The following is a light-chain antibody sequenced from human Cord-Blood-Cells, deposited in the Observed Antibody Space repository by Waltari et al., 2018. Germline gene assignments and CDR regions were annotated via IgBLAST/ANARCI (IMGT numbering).Light chain of an antibody. Sequence: EIVLTQSPGTLSLSPGARATLSFRASQSVSSSYLAWYQQEPGQAPRLLIYGASSRATGIPDRFSGSGSGTDFTLTISRLEPEDFAVYYCQQYGSSPPITFGQGTRLEIK. J-gene: IGKJ5*01. CDR3: QQYGSSPPIT. V-gene: IGKV3-20*01. CDR2: GAS. CDR1: QSVSSSY.